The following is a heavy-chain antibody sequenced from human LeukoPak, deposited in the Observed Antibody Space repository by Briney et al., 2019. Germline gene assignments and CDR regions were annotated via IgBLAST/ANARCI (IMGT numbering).Heavy chain of an antibody. CDR2: IYTSGST. V-gene: IGHV4-61*02. CDR3: ASSESITVVRDDAFDI. J-gene: IGHJ3*02. Sequence: SETLSLTCTVSGGSISSGSYYGSWIRHPAGKELEWIGRIYTSGSTNYNPSLKSRVTISVDTSKNQFSLKLSSVTAADTAVYYCASSESITVVRDDAFDIWGQGTMVTVSS. D-gene: IGHD3-10*01. CDR1: GGSISSGSYY.